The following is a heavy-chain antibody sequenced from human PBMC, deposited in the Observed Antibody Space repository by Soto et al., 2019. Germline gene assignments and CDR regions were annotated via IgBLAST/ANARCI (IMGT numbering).Heavy chain of an antibody. V-gene: IGHV1-18*01. Sequence: QVQLVQSGAEVKKPGASVKVSCKASGYTFTTHGISWVRQVPGQGLEWMGWVRGDNGHTNYAQSLQGRVTITTDTSTNTAYMELRILRSDDTAVHYCARDIGYCRSGTCYREWFDPWGQGTLVTVSS. D-gene: IGHD2-15*01. CDR3: ARDIGYCRSGTCYREWFDP. CDR1: GYTFTTHG. CDR2: VRGDNGHT. J-gene: IGHJ5*02.